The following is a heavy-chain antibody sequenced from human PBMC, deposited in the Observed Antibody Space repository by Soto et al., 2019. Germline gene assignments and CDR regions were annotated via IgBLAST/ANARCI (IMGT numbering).Heavy chain of an antibody. Sequence: GGSLRLSCAASGFTFISYCMIWVRHGPGKGLEWVANIKQDGSEKYYVHCVKCRFTISRDNAKNSLYLQMNSLRAEDTAVSYCARGLRYFDWINYYYYGMDVWGQGTTVTVSS. CDR3: ARGLRYFDWINYYYYGMDV. J-gene: IGHJ6*02. V-gene: IGHV3-7*03. D-gene: IGHD3-9*01. CDR1: GFTFISYC. CDR2: IKQDGSEK.